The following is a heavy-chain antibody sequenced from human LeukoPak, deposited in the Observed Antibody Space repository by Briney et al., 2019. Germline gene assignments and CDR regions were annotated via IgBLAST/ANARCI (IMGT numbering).Heavy chain of an antibody. CDR1: GYTFTDYY. V-gene: IGHV1-46*01. CDR2: IDPSGGST. CDR3: ARDPRKRGGYSSSWYYYYYYMDV. Sequence: GASVKVSCKASGYTFTDYYMHWVRQAPGQVLEWMGIIDPSGGSTSYAQKFQGRVTMTRDMSTSTVYMELSSLRSEDTAVYYCARDPRKRGGYSSSWYYYYYYMDVWGKGTTVTVSS. J-gene: IGHJ6*03. D-gene: IGHD6-13*01.